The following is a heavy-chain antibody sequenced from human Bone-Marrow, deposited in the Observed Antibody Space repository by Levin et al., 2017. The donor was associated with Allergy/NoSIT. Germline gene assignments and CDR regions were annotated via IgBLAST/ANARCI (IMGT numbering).Heavy chain of an antibody. J-gene: IGHJ6*02. Sequence: SVKVSCKASGGTFSSYTISWVRQAPGQGLEWMGRIIPILGIANYAQKFQGRVTITADKSTSTAYMELSSLRSEDTAVYYCARSVAAAGKFILNYYGMDVWGQGTTVTVSS. CDR3: ARSVAAAGKFILNYYGMDV. V-gene: IGHV1-69*02. CDR1: GGTFSSYT. CDR2: IIPILGIA. D-gene: IGHD6-13*01.